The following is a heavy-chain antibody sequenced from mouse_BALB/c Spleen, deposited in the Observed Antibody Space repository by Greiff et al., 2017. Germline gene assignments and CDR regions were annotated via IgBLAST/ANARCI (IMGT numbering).Heavy chain of an antibody. CDR1: GFTFSSFG. CDR3: ARSELLRLPFAY. CDR2: ISSGSSTI. J-gene: IGHJ3*01. Sequence: DVHLVESGGGLVQPGGSRKLSCAASGFTFSSFGMHWVRQAPEKGLVWVAYISSGSSTIYYADTVKGRFTISRDNPKNTLFLQMTSLRSEDTAMYYCARSELLRLPFAYWGQGTLVTVSA. D-gene: IGHD1-2*01. V-gene: IGHV5-17*02.